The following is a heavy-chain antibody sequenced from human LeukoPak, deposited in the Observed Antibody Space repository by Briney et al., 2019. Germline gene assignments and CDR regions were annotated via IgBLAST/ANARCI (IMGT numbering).Heavy chain of an antibody. J-gene: IGHJ5*02. Sequence: SETLSLTCAVYGGSFSGYYWSWIRQPPGKGLEWIGEINHSGSTNYNTSLKSRVTISVDTSNNQFSLKLSSVTTADTAVYYCARVRFLEWLSILAYNWFDPWGQGTLVTVSS. D-gene: IGHD3-3*01. CDR3: ARVRFLEWLSILAYNWFDP. V-gene: IGHV4-34*01. CDR2: INHSGST. CDR1: GGSFSGYY.